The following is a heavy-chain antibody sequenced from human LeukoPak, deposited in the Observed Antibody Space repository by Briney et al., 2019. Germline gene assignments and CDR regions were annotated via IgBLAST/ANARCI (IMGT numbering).Heavy chain of an antibody. CDR3: ARVYPPPASYYYGSGSQNWFDP. Sequence: GGSLRLSCAASGFTFSSYEMNWVRQAPGKGLEWVSYISSSGSTIYYADSVKGRFTISRDNAKNSLYLQMNSLRAEDTAVYYCARVYPPPASYYYGSGSQNWFDPWGQGTLVTVSS. V-gene: IGHV3-48*03. CDR2: ISSSGSTI. J-gene: IGHJ5*02. CDR1: GFTFSSYE. D-gene: IGHD3-10*01.